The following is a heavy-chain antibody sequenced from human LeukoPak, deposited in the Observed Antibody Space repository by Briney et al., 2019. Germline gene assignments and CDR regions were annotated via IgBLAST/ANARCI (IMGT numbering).Heavy chain of an antibody. CDR1: GYTFTGYY. CDR3: ARGYWGSWYFDY. CDR2: INPNSGGT. V-gene: IGHV1-2*02. Sequence: AASVKVSCKASGYTFTGYYMHWVRQAPGQGLEWMGWINPNSGGTNYAQKFQGRVTMTRDTSISTAYMELSRLRSDDTAVYYCARGYWGSWYFDYWGQETLVTVSS. D-gene: IGHD7-27*01. J-gene: IGHJ4*02.